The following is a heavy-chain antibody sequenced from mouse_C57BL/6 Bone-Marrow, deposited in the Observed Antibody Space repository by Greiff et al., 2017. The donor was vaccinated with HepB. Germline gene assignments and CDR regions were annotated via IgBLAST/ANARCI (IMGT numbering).Heavy chain of an antibody. CDR1: GYSITSGYY. J-gene: IGHJ4*01. D-gene: IGHD2-5*01. CDR2: ISYDGSN. V-gene: IGHV3-6*01. CDR3: ARESNYVDAMDY. Sequence: VQLKESGPGLVKPSQSLSLTCSVTGYSITSGYYWNWIRQFPGNKLEWMGYISYDGSNNYNPSLKNRISITRDTSKNQFFLKLNSVTTEDTATYYCARESNYVDAMDYWGQGTSVTVSS.